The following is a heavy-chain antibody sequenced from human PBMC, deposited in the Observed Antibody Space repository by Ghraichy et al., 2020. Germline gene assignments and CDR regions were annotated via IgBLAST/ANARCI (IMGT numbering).Heavy chain of an antibody. CDR3: AKGTMVRGVPYYYYGMDV. CDR1: GGSISSYY. V-gene: IGHV4-59*01. D-gene: IGHD3-10*01. J-gene: IGHJ6*02. Sequence: SQTLSLTCTVSGGSISSYYWSWIRQPPGKGLEWIGYIYYSGSTNYNPSLKSRVTISVDTSKNQFSLKLSSVTAADTAVYYCAKGTMVRGVPYYYYGMDVWGQGTTVTVSS. CDR2: IYYSGST.